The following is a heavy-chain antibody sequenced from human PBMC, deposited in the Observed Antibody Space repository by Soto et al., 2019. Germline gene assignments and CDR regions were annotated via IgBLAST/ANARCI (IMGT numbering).Heavy chain of an antibody. J-gene: IGHJ4*02. D-gene: IGHD3-22*01. CDR1: GGSISSGGYY. Sequence: TLSLTCTVSGGSISSGGYYWSWIRQHPGKGLEGMGYSYYSGSTYYTPSLKGRVTISVDTSKNQFSLKLSSVTAADTAVYYCASTGSSGYYSFLGYWGQGTLVTVSS. V-gene: IGHV4-31*03. CDR3: ASTGSSGYYSFLGY. CDR2: SYYSGST.